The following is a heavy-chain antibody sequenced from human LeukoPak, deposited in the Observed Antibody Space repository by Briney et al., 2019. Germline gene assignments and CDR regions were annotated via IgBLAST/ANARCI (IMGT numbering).Heavy chain of an antibody. CDR1: GGSFSGYY. V-gene: IGHV4-34*01. D-gene: IGHD4-23*01. Sequence: PSETLSLTCAVYGGSFSGYYWSWIRQPPGKGLEWIGEINHSGSTNYNPSLKSRVTISVDTSKNQFSLKLSSVTAADTAVYYCARQEDYGGSDYWGQGTLVTVSS. CDR2: INHSGST. J-gene: IGHJ4*02. CDR3: ARQEDYGGSDY.